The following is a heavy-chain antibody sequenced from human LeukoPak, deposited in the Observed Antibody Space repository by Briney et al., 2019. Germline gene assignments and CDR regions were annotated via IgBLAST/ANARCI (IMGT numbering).Heavy chain of an antibody. D-gene: IGHD4-17*01. Sequence: PGRSLRLSCAASGYTFTSYYMHWVRQAPGQGLEWMGIINPSGGSTSYAQKFQGRVTMTRDTSTSTVYMELSSLISEDTAVYYCARGAYGEPSFDYWGQGTLVTVTS. CDR3: ARGAYGEPSFDY. CDR1: GYTFTSYY. V-gene: IGHV1-46*01. CDR2: INPSGGST. J-gene: IGHJ4*02.